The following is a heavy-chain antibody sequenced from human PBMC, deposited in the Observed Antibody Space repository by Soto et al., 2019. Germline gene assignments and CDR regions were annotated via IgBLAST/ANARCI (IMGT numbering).Heavy chain of an antibody. V-gene: IGHV1-69*06. CDR1: GGTFSSYA. CDR3: ARDNSSGWYKRVYYFDY. J-gene: IGHJ4*02. Sequence: SVKVSCKASGGTFSSYAISWVRQAPGQGLEWMGGIIPIFGTANYAQKFRGRVTITADKSTSTAYMELSSLRSEDTAVYYCARDNSSGWYKRVYYFDYWGQGTLVTVSS. D-gene: IGHD6-19*01. CDR2: IIPIFGTA.